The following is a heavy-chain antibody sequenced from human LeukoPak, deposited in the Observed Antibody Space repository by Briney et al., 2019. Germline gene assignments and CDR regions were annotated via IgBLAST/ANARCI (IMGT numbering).Heavy chain of an antibody. D-gene: IGHD7-27*01. CDR2: LYHSGTT. CDR1: GGSLNNSDYY. CDR3: TRRTRLGPRVDY. J-gene: IGHJ4*02. V-gene: IGHV4-39*07. Sequence: SETLSLTCAVSGGSLNNSDYYWDWIRQPPGKGLEWIGGLYHSGTTFSNLSLKSRVTISLDTSNNQFSLKLTSMTAADTAVYFCTRRTRLGPRVDYWGQGTLVTVSS.